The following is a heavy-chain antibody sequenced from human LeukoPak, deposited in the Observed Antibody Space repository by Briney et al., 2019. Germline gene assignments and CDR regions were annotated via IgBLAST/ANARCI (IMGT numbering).Heavy chain of an antibody. D-gene: IGHD3-10*01. CDR3: ARGGGYGSGSYYNVDYYYYMDV. J-gene: IGHJ6*03. CDR1: GGSISSGSYY. Sequence: PSQTLSLTCTVSGGSISSGSYYWSWIRQPAGTGLEWIGRIYTSGSTNYNPSLKSRVTISVDTSKNQFSLKLSSVTAADTAVYYCARGGGYGSGSYYNVDYYYYMDVWGKGTTVTISS. V-gene: IGHV4-61*02. CDR2: IYTSGST.